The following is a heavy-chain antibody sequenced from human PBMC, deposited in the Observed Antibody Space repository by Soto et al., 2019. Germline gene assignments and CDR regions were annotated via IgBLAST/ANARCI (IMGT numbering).Heavy chain of an antibody. CDR3: ALLRTTIGWFDP. V-gene: IGHV4-30-2*01. J-gene: IGHJ5*02. Sequence: QLQLQESGSGLVKPSQTLSLTCAVSGGSISSGGYSWSWIRQPPGKGLEWIGYIYHSGSTYYNPSLKSRVTMSVDRCKNQFSLKLSSVTAADTAVYYCALLRTTIGWFDPWGQGTLVTVSS. CDR2: IYHSGST. CDR1: GGSISSGGYS. D-gene: IGHD3-22*01.